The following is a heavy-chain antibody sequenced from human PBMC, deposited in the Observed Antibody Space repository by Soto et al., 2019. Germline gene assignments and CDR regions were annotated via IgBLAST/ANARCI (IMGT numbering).Heavy chain of an antibody. CDR2: IFDVGGSGVA. CDR1: GGSFSSSKYY. CDR3: ARRGGGDSLFDS. V-gene: IGHV4-39*01. J-gene: IGHJ4*02. Sequence: SETLSLTGTVSGGSFSSSKYYWGWIRQSPGKGLEWIGNIFDVGGSGVAYYSPSLKSRVTISVDTSKNQFSLNMRSLTAADTAVYFCARRGGGDSLFDSWGQGKLVTVSS. D-gene: IGHD4-17*01.